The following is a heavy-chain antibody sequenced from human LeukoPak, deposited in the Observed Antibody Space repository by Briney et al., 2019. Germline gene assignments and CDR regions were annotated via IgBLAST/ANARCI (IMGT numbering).Heavy chain of an antibody. V-gene: IGHV3-23*01. CDR2: ISGNSKTT. J-gene: IGHJ4*02. CDR3: AIETDRAFDY. Sequence: GGSLRLSCAVSGFTFSNYVMTWVRQAPGKGLEWVSTISGNSKTTRYAASVEGRFTISRDNSKNTLYLQMTSLTVEDTAVYYCAIETDRAFDYWGQGILVTVSS. CDR1: GFTFSNYV. D-gene: IGHD2-21*02.